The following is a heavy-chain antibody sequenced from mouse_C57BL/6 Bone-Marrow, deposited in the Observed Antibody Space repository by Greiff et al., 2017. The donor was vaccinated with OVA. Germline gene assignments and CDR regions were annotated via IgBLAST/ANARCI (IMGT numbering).Heavy chain of an antibody. V-gene: IGHV14-4*01. CDR3: TSYGNFDY. CDR2: IDPDNGDT. J-gene: IGHJ2*01. CDR1: GFNIKDDY. Sequence: EVKLQESGAELVRPGASVKLSCTASGFNIKDDYMHWVKQRPEQGLEWIGWIDPDNGDTEYASKFQGKATITADTSSNTAYLQLSSLTSEDTAVYYGTSYGNFDYWGKGTTLTVSS. D-gene: IGHD2-1*01.